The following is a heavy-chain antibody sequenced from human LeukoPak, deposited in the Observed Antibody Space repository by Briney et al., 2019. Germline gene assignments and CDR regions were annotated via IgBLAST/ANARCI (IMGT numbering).Heavy chain of an antibody. D-gene: IGHD2-15*01. CDR2: ISGSSNDI. CDR3: ATDYYCSGGSCYPPD. CDR1: GFPFSIYT. Sequence: GGSLRLSCAASGFPFSIYTINWVRQAPGKGLEWVSSISGSSNDIYYADSVKGRFTISRDNAKNSLYLQMNSLRAEDTAVYYCATDYYCSGGSCYPPDWGQGTLVTVSS. V-gene: IGHV3-21*01. J-gene: IGHJ4*02.